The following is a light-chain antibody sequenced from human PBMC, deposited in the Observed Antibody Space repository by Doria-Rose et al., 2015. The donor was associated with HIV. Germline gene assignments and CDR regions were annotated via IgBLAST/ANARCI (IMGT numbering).Light chain of an antibody. Sequence: HHRVGIAPNLLIYAASMLHSGVPSRFSGSGSVTDCTLIISSLHSDDFATYFCQQIFSSPLGTFGQGTKLEIK. J-gene: IGKJ2*02. CDR3: QQIFSSPLGT. V-gene: IGKV1-39*01. CDR2: AAS.